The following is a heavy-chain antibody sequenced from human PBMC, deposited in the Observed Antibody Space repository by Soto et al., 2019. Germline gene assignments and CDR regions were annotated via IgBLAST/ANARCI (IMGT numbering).Heavy chain of an antibody. J-gene: IGHJ4*02. Sequence: EVQLLEFGGGLVQPGGPLRLSCAASGFTFSSYAMSWVRQAPGKGLEWVSVISGSGGSTYYADSVKGRFTISRDNSKSTLFLQMNSLRAEDTAVYYCAKGDPVEVATIFDYWGQGTLVTVSS. CDR3: AKGDPVEVATIFDY. D-gene: IGHD2-15*01. CDR1: GFTFSSYA. V-gene: IGHV3-23*01. CDR2: ISGSGGST.